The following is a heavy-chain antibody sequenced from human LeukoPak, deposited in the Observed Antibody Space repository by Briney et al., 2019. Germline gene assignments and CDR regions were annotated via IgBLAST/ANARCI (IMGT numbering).Heavy chain of an antibody. CDR3: ARDGGWPNDTFDI. V-gene: IGHV1-69*13. D-gene: IGHD6-19*01. CDR1: GGTFSSYA. Sequence: SVKVSCKASGGTFSSYAISWVRQAPGQGLEWMGGIIPIFGTANYAQKFQGRVTITADESTSTAYMELSSLRSEDTAVYYCARDGGWPNDTFDIWGQGTMVTVSS. CDR2: IIPIFGTA. J-gene: IGHJ3*02.